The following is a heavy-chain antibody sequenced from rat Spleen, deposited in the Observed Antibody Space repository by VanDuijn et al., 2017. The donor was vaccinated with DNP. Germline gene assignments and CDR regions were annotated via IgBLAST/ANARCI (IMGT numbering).Heavy chain of an antibody. Sequence: EVKLVESGGGLVQPGRSLKLSCAASGFNFNDHWMGWVRQAPGKGLEWIGQINKDSSTIYDIPSLKDKFTISRDNAQNTLYLQMNKLGSEDTGIYYCAKGPNYGGWSDYFDYWGQGVMVTVSS. CDR3: AKGPNYGGWSDYFDY. CDR2: INKDSSTI. D-gene: IGHD1-11*01. J-gene: IGHJ2*01. CDR1: GFNFNDHW. V-gene: IGHV4-2*01.